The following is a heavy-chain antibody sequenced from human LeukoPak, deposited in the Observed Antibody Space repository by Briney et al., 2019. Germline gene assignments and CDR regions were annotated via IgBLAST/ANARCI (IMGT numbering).Heavy chain of an antibody. D-gene: IGHD1-26*01. J-gene: IGHJ3*02. CDR2: MYDSGRT. CDR3: ATGRAVGAADAFDI. CDR1: GGSNSSSSDF. Sequence: SETLSLTCTVSGGSNSSSSDFWGWIRQPPGKGLDWIGTMYDSGRTYYNSSLKSRVTISVDTSKNHFSLKLSSVTAADTAAYYCATGRAVGAADAFDIWGQGTMVTVSS. V-gene: IGHV4-39*07.